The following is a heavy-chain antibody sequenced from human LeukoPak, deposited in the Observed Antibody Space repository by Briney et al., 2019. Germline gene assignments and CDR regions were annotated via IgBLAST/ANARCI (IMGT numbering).Heavy chain of an antibody. J-gene: IGHJ4*02. CDR3: ASDLVGYDSSGYYYVSDY. D-gene: IGHD3-22*01. V-gene: IGHV3-66*02. CDR1: GLTVSSNY. CDR2: IYGGGST. Sequence: GGSLRLSCAASGLTVSSNYMSWVRQAPGKGLEWVSVIYGGGSTYYADSVKGRFTISRDNSKNTLYLQMNSLRAEDTAVYYCASDLVGYDSSGYYYVSDYWGQRTLDTVSS.